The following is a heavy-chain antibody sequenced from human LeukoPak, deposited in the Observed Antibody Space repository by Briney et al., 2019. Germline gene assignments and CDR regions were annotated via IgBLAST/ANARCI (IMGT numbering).Heavy chain of an antibody. Sequence: KPPQTLSLTCTVSGGSISSGDYYWSWIRQPPGKGLEWIGYIYYSGSTYYNPSLKSRVTISVDTSKNQFSLKLSSVTAADTAVYYCARDGYSSDLGAFDIWGQGTMVTVSS. CDR2: IYYSGST. V-gene: IGHV4-30-4*08. J-gene: IGHJ3*02. CDR1: GGSISSGDYY. D-gene: IGHD6-19*01. CDR3: ARDGYSSDLGAFDI.